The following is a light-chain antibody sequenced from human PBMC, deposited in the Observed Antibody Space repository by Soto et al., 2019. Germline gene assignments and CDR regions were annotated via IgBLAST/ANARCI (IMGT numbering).Light chain of an antibody. J-gene: IGKJ1*01. CDR1: QSVSSSY. CDR2: GAS. CDR3: QQYGSSPET. Sequence: EIVLRQSPGTLSLSPGERATLSCRASQSVSSSYLAWYQQKPGQAPRLLIYGASSRATGIPDRFSGSGSGTDFTLTISRLDPEDFAVYYCQQYGSSPETFGQGTKVDIK. V-gene: IGKV3-20*01.